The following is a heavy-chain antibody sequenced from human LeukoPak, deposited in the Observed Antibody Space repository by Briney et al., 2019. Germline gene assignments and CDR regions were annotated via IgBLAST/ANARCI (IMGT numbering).Heavy chain of an antibody. Sequence: GGSLRLSCAASGFTFSSYGMHWVRQALGKGLEWVAVIWYDGSNKYYADSVKGRFTISRDNSKNTLYLQMNSLRAEDTAVYYCARAGIDYYYYYMDVWGKGTTVTVSS. V-gene: IGHV3-33*01. CDR1: GFTFSSYG. CDR3: ARAGIDYYYYYMDV. CDR2: IWYDGSNK. J-gene: IGHJ6*03. D-gene: IGHD1-26*01.